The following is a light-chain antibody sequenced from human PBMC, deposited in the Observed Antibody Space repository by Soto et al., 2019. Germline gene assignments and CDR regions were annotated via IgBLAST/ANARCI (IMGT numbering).Light chain of an antibody. J-gene: IGKJ4*01. V-gene: IGKV3-20*01. CDR2: GAS. Sequence: EMVLTQSPGTLSLSPGERATLSCRASQSVSNNYLAWYQQKPGQAPRLLIYGASNRATGIPDRFSGSGSGTDFTFTISSLQPEDIATYYCQQFENLPLTFGGGTKVDIK. CDR1: QSVSNNY. CDR3: QQFENLPLT.